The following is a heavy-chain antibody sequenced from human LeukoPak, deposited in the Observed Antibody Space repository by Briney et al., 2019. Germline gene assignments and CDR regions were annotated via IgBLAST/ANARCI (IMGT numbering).Heavy chain of an antibody. D-gene: IGHD6-13*01. J-gene: IGHJ5*02. V-gene: IGHV1-2*02. CDR1: GYTFTGYY. Sequence: ASVKVSCKASGYTFTGYYMHWVRQAPGQGLEWMGWINPNSGGTNYAQKFQGRVTMTRDTSVSTAYMELSRLRSDDTAVYYCARGGYSSSWYEAYWFDPWGQGTLVTVSS. CDR3: ARGGYSSSWYEAYWFDP. CDR2: INPNSGGT.